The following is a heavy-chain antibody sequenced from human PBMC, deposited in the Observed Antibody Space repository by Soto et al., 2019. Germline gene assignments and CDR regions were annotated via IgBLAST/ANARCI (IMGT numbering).Heavy chain of an antibody. Sequence: ASETLSLTCTVSGGSISSYYWSWIRQPPGKGLEWIGYIYYSGSTNYNPSLKSRVTISVDTSKNQFSLKLSSVTAADTAVYYCARRYGKNAFDIWGQGTMVTVSS. CDR2: IYYSGST. V-gene: IGHV4-59*01. CDR1: GGSISSYY. J-gene: IGHJ3*02. D-gene: IGHD5-18*01. CDR3: ARRYGKNAFDI.